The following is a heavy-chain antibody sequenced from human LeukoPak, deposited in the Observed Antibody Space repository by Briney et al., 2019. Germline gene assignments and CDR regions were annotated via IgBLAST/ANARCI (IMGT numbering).Heavy chain of an antibody. Sequence: GGSLRLSCAASGFTFGKYWMSWVRQAPGRGLEWVANIKNDGSEKYYVDSVKGRFTISRDNAKNSLSLQMNSLRVEDTAIYYCTSDTMSVAATFDSWGQGTLVTVSS. J-gene: IGHJ4*02. CDR1: GFTFGKYW. D-gene: IGHD6-19*01. V-gene: IGHV3-7*03. CDR2: IKNDGSEK. CDR3: TSDTMSVAATFDS.